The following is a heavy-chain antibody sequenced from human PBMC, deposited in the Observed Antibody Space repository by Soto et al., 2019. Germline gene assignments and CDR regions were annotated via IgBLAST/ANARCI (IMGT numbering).Heavy chain of an antibody. J-gene: IGHJ6*02. Sequence: GASVKVSCKASGYTFTSYYMHWVRQAPGQGLEWMGIINPSGGSTSYAQKFQGRVTMTRDTSTSTVYMELSSLRSEDTAVYYCAVFWSGYYKGSYYYYGMDVWGQGTTVTVSS. D-gene: IGHD3-3*01. V-gene: IGHV1-46*01. CDR2: INPSGGST. CDR3: AVFWSGYYKGSYYYYGMDV. CDR1: GYTFTSYY.